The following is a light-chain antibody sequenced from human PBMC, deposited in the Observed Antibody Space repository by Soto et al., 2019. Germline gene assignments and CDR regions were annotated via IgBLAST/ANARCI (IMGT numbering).Light chain of an antibody. J-gene: IGKJ4*01. CDR1: QSVSSY. CDR3: QQYNSWPLT. V-gene: IGKV3-15*01. CDR2: DAS. Sequence: EIVMTHSPVTLSVSPGERATLSCRASQSVSSYLAWYQQKPGQAPRLLIYDASTRATGIPARVSGSGSGTEFTLTISSLQSEDCAVYYCQQYNSWPLTFGGGTKVEL.